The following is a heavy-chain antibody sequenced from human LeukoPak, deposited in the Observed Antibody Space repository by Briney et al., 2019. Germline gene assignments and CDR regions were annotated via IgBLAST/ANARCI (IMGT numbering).Heavy chain of an antibody. CDR3: AKEGYSSGWQQFDY. V-gene: IGHV3-30-3*01. CDR2: ISYDGSNK. CDR1: GFTFSSYA. D-gene: IGHD6-19*01. Sequence: GGSLRLSCAASGFTFSSYAMHWVRQAPGKGLEWVAVISYDGSNKYYADSVKGRFTISRDNSKNTLYLQMNSLRAEDTAVYYCAKEGYSSGWQQFDYWGQGTLVTVSS. J-gene: IGHJ4*02.